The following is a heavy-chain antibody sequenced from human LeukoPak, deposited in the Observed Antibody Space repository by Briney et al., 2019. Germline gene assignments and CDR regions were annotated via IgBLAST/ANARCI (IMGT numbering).Heavy chain of an antibody. CDR3: ARARITIFGVVIFHYYGMDV. Sequence: SVKVSCKASGGTFSSYAISWVRQAPGQGLEWMGGIIPIFGTANYAQKFQGRVTITADESTSTAYMELSSLRSEDTAVYYCARARITIFGVVIFHYYGMDVWGQGTTVTVSS. CDR1: GGTFSSYA. CDR2: IIPIFGTA. V-gene: IGHV1-69*13. D-gene: IGHD3-3*01. J-gene: IGHJ6*02.